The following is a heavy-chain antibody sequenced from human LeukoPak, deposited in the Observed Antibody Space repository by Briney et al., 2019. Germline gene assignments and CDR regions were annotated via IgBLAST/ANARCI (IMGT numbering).Heavy chain of an antibody. Sequence: GGSLRLSCAASGFTFSSYSMNWVRQAPGKGLEWVSSISSSNNYIYYADPVKGRFTISRDNAKNSLYLQMNSLRAEDTAVYYCARVGELAPIDYWGQGILVTVSS. CDR1: GFTFSSYS. J-gene: IGHJ4*02. CDR3: ARVGELAPIDY. D-gene: IGHD6-13*01. V-gene: IGHV3-21*01. CDR2: ISSSNNYI.